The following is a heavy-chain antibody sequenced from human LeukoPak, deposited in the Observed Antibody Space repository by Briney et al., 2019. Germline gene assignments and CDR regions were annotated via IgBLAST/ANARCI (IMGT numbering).Heavy chain of an antibody. CDR2: IYHSGST. D-gene: IGHD7-27*01. J-gene: IGHJ4*02. CDR1: GGSISSSSYY. Sequence: SETLSLTCTVSGGSISSSSYYWGWIRQPPGKGPEWIGSIYHSGSTYYNPSLKSRVTISVDTSKNQFSLRLSSVTAADTAVYYCARSLGSFDYWGQGTLVTVSS. V-gene: IGHV4-39*07. CDR3: ARSLGSFDY.